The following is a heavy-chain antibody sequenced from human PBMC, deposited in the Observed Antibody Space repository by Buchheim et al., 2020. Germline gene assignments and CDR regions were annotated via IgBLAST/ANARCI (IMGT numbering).Heavy chain of an antibody. Sequence: QVQLVESGGGVVQPGRSLRLSCAASGFTFSSYGMHWVRQAPGKGLEWVAVIWYDGSNKYYADSVKGRFTISRDNSKNTLYLQMNSLRAEDTAVYYCARSQGVAVRTGGWWFDPWGQGTL. CDR2: IWYDGSNK. J-gene: IGHJ5*02. D-gene: IGHD6-19*01. CDR1: GFTFSSYG. V-gene: IGHV3-33*01. CDR3: ARSQGVAVRTGGWWFDP.